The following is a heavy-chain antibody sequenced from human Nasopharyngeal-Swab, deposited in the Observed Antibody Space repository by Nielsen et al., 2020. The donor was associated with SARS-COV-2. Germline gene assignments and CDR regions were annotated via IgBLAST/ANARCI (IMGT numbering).Heavy chain of an antibody. CDR2: IYYSGST. D-gene: IGHD1-14*01. J-gene: IGHJ6*02. Sequence: SETLSLTCTVSGGSISSSSYYWGWIRQPPGKGLEWIGSIYYSGSTYYNPSLRSRVTISVDTSKNQFSLKLSSVTAADTAVYYCASLRYRYYYYGMDVWGQGTTVTVSS. CDR3: ASLRYRYYYYGMDV. CDR1: GGSISSSSYY. V-gene: IGHV4-39*01.